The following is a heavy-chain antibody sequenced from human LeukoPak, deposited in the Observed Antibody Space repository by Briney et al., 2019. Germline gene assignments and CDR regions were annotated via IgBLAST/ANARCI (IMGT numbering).Heavy chain of an antibody. CDR2: IIPIFGTA. J-gene: IGHJ3*02. Sequence: SVKVSCKASGGTFSSYAISWVRQAPGQGLEWMGGIIPIFGTANYAQKFQGRVTITTDESTSTAYMELSSLRSEDTAVYYCARYSSGWYAFDIWGQGTMVTVSS. V-gene: IGHV1-69*05. D-gene: IGHD6-13*01. CDR1: GGTFSSYA. CDR3: ARYSSGWYAFDI.